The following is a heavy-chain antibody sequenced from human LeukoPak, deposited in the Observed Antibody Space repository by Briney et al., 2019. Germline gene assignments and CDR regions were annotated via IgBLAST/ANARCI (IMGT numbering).Heavy chain of an antibody. J-gene: IGHJ4*02. V-gene: IGHV3-43D*03. D-gene: IGHD3-22*01. CDR1: GFTFDDYA. CDR2: ISWDGGST. Sequence: GGSLRLSCAASGFTFDDYAMHWVRQAPGKGLEWVSLISWDGGSTYYADSVKGRFTISRDNSKNSLYLQMNSLRAEDTALYYCARATYYYDSSGYYLMDYWGQGTLVTVSP. CDR3: ARATYYYDSSGYYLMDY.